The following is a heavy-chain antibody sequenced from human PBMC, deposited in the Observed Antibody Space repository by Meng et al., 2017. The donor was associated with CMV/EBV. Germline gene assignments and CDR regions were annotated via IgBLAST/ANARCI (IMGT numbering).Heavy chain of an antibody. CDR1: GYTFTSYY. Sequence: ASVKVSCKASGYTFTSYYMHWVRQAPGQGLEWMGIINPSGGSTSYAQKFQGRVTMTRDTSTSTVYMELSSLRSEDTAVYYCARDVWSIFGVVIKEVGMDVWGQGTTVTVSS. V-gene: IGHV1-46*01. J-gene: IGHJ6*02. D-gene: IGHD3-3*01. CDR3: ARDVWSIFGVVIKEVGMDV. CDR2: INPSGGST.